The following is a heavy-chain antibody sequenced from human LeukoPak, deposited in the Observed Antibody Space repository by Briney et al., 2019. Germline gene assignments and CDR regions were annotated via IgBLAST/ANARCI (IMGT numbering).Heavy chain of an antibody. V-gene: IGHV3-11*06. CDR1: GFTFSDYY. CDR3: ARDRFGVAATGFWFDP. J-gene: IGHJ5*02. D-gene: IGHD2-15*01. Sequence: GGSLRLSCAASGFTFSDYYMSWIRQAPGKGLEWVSSISSSSSYIYYADSVKGRFTISRDNAKNSLYLQMNSLRAEDTAVYYCARDRFGVAATGFWFDPWGQGTLVTVSS. CDR2: ISSSSSYI.